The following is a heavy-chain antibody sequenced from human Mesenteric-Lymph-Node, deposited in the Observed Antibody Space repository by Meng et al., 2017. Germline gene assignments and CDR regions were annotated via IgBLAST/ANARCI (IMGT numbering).Heavy chain of an antibody. CDR1: GFTFSTYG. CDR3: AREGGSSGQPDYYFDY. V-gene: IGHV3-23*01. D-gene: IGHD6-19*01. CDR2: ISGGGDST. J-gene: IGHJ4*02. Sequence: GESLKISCAASGFTFSTYGMIWVRQTPGKGLDWVSRISGGGDSTYYADSVKGRFTISRDNSKNALYLEMNSLRAEDTAVYYCAREGGSSGQPDYYFDYWGQGTLVTVSS.